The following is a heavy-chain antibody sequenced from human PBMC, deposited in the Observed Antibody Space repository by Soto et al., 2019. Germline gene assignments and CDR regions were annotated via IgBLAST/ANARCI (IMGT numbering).Heavy chain of an antibody. V-gene: IGHV3-48*02. CDR2: ISSSSSTI. D-gene: IGHD3-22*01. Sequence: GGSLRLSCAASGFTFSSYSMNWVRQAPEKGLEWVSYISSSSSTIYYADSVKGRFTISRDNAKNSLYLQMNSLRDEDTAVYYCASVNDSSGYYYGHDAFDIWGQGTMVTVSS. CDR1: GFTFSSYS. J-gene: IGHJ3*02. CDR3: ASVNDSSGYYYGHDAFDI.